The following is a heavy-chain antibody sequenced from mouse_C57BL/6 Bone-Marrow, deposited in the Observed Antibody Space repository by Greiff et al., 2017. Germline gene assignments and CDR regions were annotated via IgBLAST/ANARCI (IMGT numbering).Heavy chain of an antibody. D-gene: IGHD1-1*01. CDR1: GYTFTSYW. CDR2: IHPNSGST. J-gene: IGHJ4*01. Sequence: QVQLQQPGAELVKPGASVKLSCKASGYTFTSYWMHWVKQRPGQGLEWIGMIHPNSGSTNYNEKLQSKATLTVDKSSSTAYMQLSSLTSEDSAVSYCAIRCYYGSSYDYAMYYWGQGTSVPVSS. V-gene: IGHV1-64*01. CDR3: AIRCYYGSSYDYAMYY.